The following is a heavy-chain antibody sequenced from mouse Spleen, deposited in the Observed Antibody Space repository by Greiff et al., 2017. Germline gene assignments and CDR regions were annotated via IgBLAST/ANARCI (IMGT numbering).Heavy chain of an antibody. V-gene: IGHV1-4*01. J-gene: IGHJ2*01. CDR2: INPSSGYT. CDR1: GYTFTSYT. Sequence: QVQLKESGAELARPGASVKMSCKASGYTFTSYTMHWVKQRPGQGLEWIGYINPSSGYTKYNQKFKDKATLTADKSSSTAYMQLSSLTSEDSAVYYCARWDGYYYYFDYWGQGTTLTVSS. CDR3: ARWDGYYYYFDY. D-gene: IGHD2-3*01.